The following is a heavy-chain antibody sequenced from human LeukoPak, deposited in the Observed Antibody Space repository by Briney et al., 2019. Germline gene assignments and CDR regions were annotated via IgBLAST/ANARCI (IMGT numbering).Heavy chain of an antibody. CDR3: ASGARGTREGGDLYSFDY. Sequence: GGSLRLSCAASGFTFSSYWMCWVRQAPGKGLEWVANIKQDGSEKYYVHSVKGRFTISRDNAKNSLHLQLNSLRAEDTAVYYCASGARGTREGGDLYSFDYWGQGTLVTVSS. J-gene: IGHJ4*02. D-gene: IGHD4-17*01. V-gene: IGHV3-7*01. CDR2: IKQDGSEK. CDR1: GFTFSSYW.